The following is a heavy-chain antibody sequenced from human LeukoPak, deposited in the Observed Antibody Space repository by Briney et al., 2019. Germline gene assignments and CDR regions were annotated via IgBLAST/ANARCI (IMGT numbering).Heavy chain of an antibody. D-gene: IGHD3-16*01. J-gene: IGHJ3*02. CDR2: INPDSGGT. Sequence: ASVKVSCKASGYTFTDYYMHWVRQAPGQGLEWMGWINPDSGGTNYPQKFQGRVTMTRDTSISTAYMDLSSLRSDDTAVYYCASRAIGGGAFDIWGQGTMVTVSS. CDR1: GYTFTDYY. CDR3: ASRAIGGGAFDI. V-gene: IGHV1-2*02.